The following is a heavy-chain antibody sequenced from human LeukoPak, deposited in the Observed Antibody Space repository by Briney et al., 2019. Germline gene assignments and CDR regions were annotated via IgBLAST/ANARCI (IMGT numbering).Heavy chain of an antibody. CDR2: ISAYNGNT. D-gene: IGHD6-6*01. CDR1: GYTFTSYG. J-gene: IGHJ4*02. CDR3: ARGHAGAPRKYSSSGYFDY. Sequence: ASVKVSCKASGYTFTSYGISWVRQAPGQGLEWMGWISAYNGNTNYEQKLQGRVTMTTGTSTSTAYMELRSLRSDDTAVYYCARGHAGAPRKYSSSGYFDYWGQGTLVTVSS. V-gene: IGHV1-18*01.